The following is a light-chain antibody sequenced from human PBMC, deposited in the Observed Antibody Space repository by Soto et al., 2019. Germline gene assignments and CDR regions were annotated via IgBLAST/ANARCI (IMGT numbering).Light chain of an antibody. Sequence: SHTVQSPSCMCAPLRDSVTITCRASQSINRFLTWYQQKPGKAPKLLIYDASSLESGVPARFSGSGSGTDFALTINSLQPEDVGTYYCQQSYSPPPITFGQGTRLEI. CDR2: DAS. V-gene: IGKV1-39*01. CDR1: QSINRF. CDR3: QQSYSPPPIT. J-gene: IGKJ5*01.